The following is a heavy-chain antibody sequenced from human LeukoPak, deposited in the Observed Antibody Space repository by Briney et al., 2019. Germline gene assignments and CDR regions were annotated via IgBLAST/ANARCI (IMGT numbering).Heavy chain of an antibody. CDR1: GDSINSFY. CDR2: IYYSGST. Sequence: SETLSLTCAVSGDSINSFYWSWIRQPPGKGLEWIGYIYYSGSTNYNPSLKSRVTISVDTSKNQFSLKLSSVTAADTAVYYCARLTDSSARGYFQHWGQGTLVTVSS. V-gene: IGHV4-59*08. CDR3: ARLTDSSARGYFQH. J-gene: IGHJ1*01. D-gene: IGHD3-22*01.